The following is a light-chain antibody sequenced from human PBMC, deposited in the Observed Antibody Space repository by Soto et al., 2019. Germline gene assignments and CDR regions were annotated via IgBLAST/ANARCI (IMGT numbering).Light chain of an antibody. CDR3: QHYVSPPIT. J-gene: IGKJ5*01. CDR1: QSVTSNY. V-gene: IGKV3-20*01. Sequence: EIVLTQSPGTLSLSPRDRATLSCRASQSVTSNYLAWYQQKPGQAPRLLVYGASSRATGMSDRFSGSGSGTDFTLTISRLEPEDFAVYYCQHYVSPPITFGQGTRLEI. CDR2: GAS.